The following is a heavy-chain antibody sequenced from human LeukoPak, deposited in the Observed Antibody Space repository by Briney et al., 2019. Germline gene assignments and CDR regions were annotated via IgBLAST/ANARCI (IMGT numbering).Heavy chain of an antibody. D-gene: IGHD6-19*01. CDR2: INPNSGGT. CDR1: GYTFTGYY. CDR3: ARVSSGWQKRNFDY. Sequence: ASVKVSCKASGYTFTGYYMHWVRQAPGQGLEWMGWINPNSGGTNYAQKFQGGVTMTRDTSISTAYMELSRLRSDDTAVYYCARVSSGWQKRNFDYWGQGTLVTVSS. V-gene: IGHV1-2*02. J-gene: IGHJ4*02.